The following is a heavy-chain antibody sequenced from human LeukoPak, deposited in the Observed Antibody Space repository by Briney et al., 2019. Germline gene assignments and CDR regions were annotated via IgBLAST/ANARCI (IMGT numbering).Heavy chain of an antibody. V-gene: IGHV3-74*01. CDR3: ARGRPHGNDY. J-gene: IGHJ4*02. CDR1: GFTFSSYW. D-gene: IGHD4-23*01. CDR2: IASDGSST. Sequence: GGSLRPSCAASGFTFSSYWMHWVRQAPGKGLVWVSRIASDGSSTTYADSVKGRFSISRDNAKNTLYLQMNSLRVEDTAVYYCARGRPHGNDYWGQGTLVTVSS.